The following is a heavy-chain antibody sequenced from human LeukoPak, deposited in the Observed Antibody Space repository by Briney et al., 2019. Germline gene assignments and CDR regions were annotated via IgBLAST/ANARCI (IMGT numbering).Heavy chain of an antibody. CDR1: GGSFSGYY. D-gene: IGHD2-8*02. Sequence: PSETLSLTCAVYGGSFSGYYWSWIRQPPGKGLEWIGEINHSGSTNYNPSLKSRVTISVDTSKNQFSLKLSSVTAADTAVYYCARSGGNWFDTWGQGTLVTVSS. J-gene: IGHJ5*02. CDR3: ARSGGNWFDT. V-gene: IGHV4-34*01. CDR2: INHSGST.